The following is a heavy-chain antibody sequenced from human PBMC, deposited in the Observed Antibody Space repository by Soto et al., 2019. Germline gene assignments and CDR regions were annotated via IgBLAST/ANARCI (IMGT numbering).Heavy chain of an antibody. J-gene: IGHJ6*02. CDR1: GFTISNYG. V-gene: IGHV3-30-3*01. Sequence: QVQLVESGGGVVQPGRSLRLPCAASGFTISNYGMHWVRQAPGKGLEWVAVISYDGTITYYADSVKGRFTISRDNSKNTLYLQMNSLRTEDTAVYYCATTRVGPCSSSICFSGIFDGMDVWGQGTTVTVSS. CDR3: ATTRVGPCSSSICFSGIFDGMDV. D-gene: IGHD2-2*01. CDR2: ISYDGTIT.